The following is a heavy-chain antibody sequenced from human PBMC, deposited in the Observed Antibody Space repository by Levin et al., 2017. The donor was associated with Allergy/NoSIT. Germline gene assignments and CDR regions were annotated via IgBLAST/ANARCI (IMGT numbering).Heavy chain of an antibody. CDR2: ITWDATYT. D-gene: IGHD6-19*01. Sequence: ETLSLTCAASGFKFDDFAMHWVRQGPGKGLEWVSLITWDATYTYYADSVKGRFTISRDNKNNSLDLQMDSLRTEDSGLYYCVKAFGAAVAGAYNWFDPWGRGTLVIVSS. CDR3: VKAFGAAVAGAYNWFDP. J-gene: IGHJ5*02. CDR1: GFKFDDFA. V-gene: IGHV3-43*01.